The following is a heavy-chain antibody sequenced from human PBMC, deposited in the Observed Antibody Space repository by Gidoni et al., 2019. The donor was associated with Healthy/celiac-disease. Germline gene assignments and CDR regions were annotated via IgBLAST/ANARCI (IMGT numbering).Heavy chain of an antibody. J-gene: IGHJ3*02. D-gene: IGHD3-22*01. CDR2: IYSGDSDT. V-gene: IGHV5-51*03. CDR1: GYSLTRYW. Sequence: ELHLVLSGAEVKTPGESLKISCKASGYSLTRYWIGWVRQMPGKGLEWMGIIYSGDSDTRYSPSFPSLVTISGDKSISTAYLQWSSLEASDTAMYYCARRNDSSLYGDSFDIWGQGTMVTVSS. CDR3: ARRNDSSLYGDSFDI.